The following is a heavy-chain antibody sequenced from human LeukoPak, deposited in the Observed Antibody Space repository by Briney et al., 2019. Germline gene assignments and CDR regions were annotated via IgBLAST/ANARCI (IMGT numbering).Heavy chain of an antibody. CDR1: GYSFTSYW. D-gene: IGHD3-22*01. CDR3: ARQAAYYYDSSGYYYAGY. J-gene: IGHJ4*02. Sequence: GESLKISCKGSGYSFTSYWIGWVRQMPGKGLEWMGIIYPGDSDTRYSPSFQGQVTISADKSISTAYLQWSSLKASDTAMYYCARQAAYYYDSSGYYYAGYWGRGTLVTVSS. V-gene: IGHV5-51*01. CDR2: IYPGDSDT.